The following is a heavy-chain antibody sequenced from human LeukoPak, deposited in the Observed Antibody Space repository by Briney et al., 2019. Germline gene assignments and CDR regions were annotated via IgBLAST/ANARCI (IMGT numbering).Heavy chain of an antibody. CDR3: TKGVIVVVPAARGFEY. Sequence: GGSLRLSCAASGFTFSSYAMSWVRQAPGKRLEWVSAISGSGGSTYYADSVKGRFAISRDNSKNTLYLQMNGLRAEDTAVYYCTKGVIVVVPAARGFEYWGQGTRVTVSS. CDR1: GFTFSSYA. CDR2: ISGSGGST. J-gene: IGHJ4*02. D-gene: IGHD2-2*01. V-gene: IGHV3-23*01.